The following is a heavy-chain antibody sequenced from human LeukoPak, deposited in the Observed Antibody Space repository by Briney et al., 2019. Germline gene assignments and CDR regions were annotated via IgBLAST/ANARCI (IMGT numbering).Heavy chain of an antibody. D-gene: IGHD4-17*01. J-gene: IGHJ4*02. V-gene: IGHV1-46*01. CDR3: ALIYGDYALTY. CDR1: GYTFTSYY. CDR2: INPSGGST. Sequence: GASVKVSCKASGYTFTSYYMHWVRQAPGQGLEWMGIINPSGGSTSYAQKFQGRVTFTADKSTTTAYMELSSLKSDDTAVYYCALIYGDYALTYWGQGTLVTVSS.